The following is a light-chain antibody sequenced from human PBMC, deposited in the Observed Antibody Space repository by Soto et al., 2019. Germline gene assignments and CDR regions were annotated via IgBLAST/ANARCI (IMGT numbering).Light chain of an antibody. CDR3: SSYTSSRTLYV. Sequence: QSVLTQPASVSGSPGQSITISCTGTSSDIGGYNYVSWYQQHPGKAPKLMSYEVSNRPSGISNRFSGSQSGNTASLTISGLPAEDEADYYCSSYTSSRTLYVFGTGTKVTVL. CDR2: EVS. CDR1: SSDIGGYNY. J-gene: IGLJ1*01. V-gene: IGLV2-14*01.